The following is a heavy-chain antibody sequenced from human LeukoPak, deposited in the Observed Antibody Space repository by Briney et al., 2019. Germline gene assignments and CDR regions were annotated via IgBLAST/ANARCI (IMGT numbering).Heavy chain of an antibody. Sequence: GGSLRLSCAASGFTFSSYAMSWVRQAPGKGLEWVSAISGSGGSTYYADSVKGRFTISRDNSKNTLYLQMKSLRAEDTAVYYCAKTGSYGYFFDYWGQGTLVTVSS. CDR1: GFTFSSYA. CDR2: ISGSGGST. CDR3: AKTGSYGYFFDY. V-gene: IGHV3-23*01. D-gene: IGHD5-18*01. J-gene: IGHJ4*02.